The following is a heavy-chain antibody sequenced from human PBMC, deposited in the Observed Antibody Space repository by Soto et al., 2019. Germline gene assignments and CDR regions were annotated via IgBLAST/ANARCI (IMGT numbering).Heavy chain of an antibody. D-gene: IGHD6-25*01. V-gene: IGHV5-10-1*01. CDR2: TDPSDSYT. CDR3: ARRNSSAVRTYYLFHAMEL. J-gene: IGHJ6*02. Sequence: PGESLKSSCKGSGYSLTSYWINCVRQMPGKGLERMGRTDPSDSYTNYSPSFQGHVTISADTSIITSYLQWSSPNASDTAMYYCARRNSSAVRTYYLFHAMELGDQ. CDR1: GYSLTSYW.